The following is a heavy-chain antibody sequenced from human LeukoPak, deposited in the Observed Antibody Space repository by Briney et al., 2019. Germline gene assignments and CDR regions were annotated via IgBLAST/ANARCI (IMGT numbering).Heavy chain of an antibody. CDR1: GGSNSSSSYY. CDR3: ARGGGNYYMDV. J-gene: IGHJ6*03. D-gene: IGHD2/OR15-2a*01. CDR2: INYSGGT. Sequence: SETLSLTCTVSGGSNSSSSYYWGWIRQPPGKGLEWIGEINYSGGTNYNPSLKSRVTISVDTSKNQLSLKLSSVTAADTAVYYCARGGGNYYMDVWGKGATVTISS. V-gene: IGHV4-39*07.